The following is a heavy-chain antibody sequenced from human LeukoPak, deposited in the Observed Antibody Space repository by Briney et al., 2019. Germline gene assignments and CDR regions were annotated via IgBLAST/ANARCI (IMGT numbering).Heavy chain of an antibody. CDR2: MNPNSGNT. D-gene: IGHD5-12*01. V-gene: IGHV1-8*03. J-gene: IGHJ4*02. CDR3: ARGKRGSGSGYGIDY. Sequence: ASVKVSCKASGGTFSSYAINWVRQATGQGLEWMGWMNPNSGNTGYAQKFQGRVTITRNTSISTAYMELSSLRSEDTAVYYCARGKRGSGSGYGIDYWGQGTLVTVSS. CDR1: GGTFSSYA.